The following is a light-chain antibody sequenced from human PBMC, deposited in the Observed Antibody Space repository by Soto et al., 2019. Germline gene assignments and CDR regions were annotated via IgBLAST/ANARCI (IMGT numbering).Light chain of an antibody. Sequence: MTQSPSTLPAPHGDRATLSCRASQSVSSYLAWYQQKPGQAPRLLIYYASNRATGIPARFSGSGSGTDFTLTIISLQSEDFVVYYCQQYNTWPLTFGQGTKVDNK. CDR2: YAS. J-gene: IGKJ1*01. CDR3: QQYNTWPLT. V-gene: IGKV3D-15*01. CDR1: QSVSSY.